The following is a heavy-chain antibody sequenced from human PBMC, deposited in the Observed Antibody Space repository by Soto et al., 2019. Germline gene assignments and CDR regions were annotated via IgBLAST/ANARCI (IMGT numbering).Heavy chain of an antibody. D-gene: IGHD3-22*01. Sequence: GGSLRLSCAASGFTFSSYWMHWVRQAPGKGLVWVSRINSDGSSTSYADSVKGRFTISRDNAKNALYLQMNSLRAEDTAVYYCARALDYYDSSGYYYGAFDIWGQGTMVTVSS. CDR1: GFTFSSYW. CDR3: ARALDYYDSSGYYYGAFDI. V-gene: IGHV3-74*01. CDR2: INSDGSST. J-gene: IGHJ3*02.